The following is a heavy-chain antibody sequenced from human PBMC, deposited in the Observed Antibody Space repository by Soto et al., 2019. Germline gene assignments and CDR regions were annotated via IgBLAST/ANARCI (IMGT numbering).Heavy chain of an antibody. CDR3: ARGQFDDSSGGFDY. D-gene: IGHD3-22*01. CDR2: IWYDGSNK. J-gene: IGHJ4*02. V-gene: IGHV3-33*01. CDR1: GFTFSSYG. Sequence: QVQLVESGGGVVQPGRSLRLSCAASGFTFSSYGMHWVRQAPGKGLEWVAVIWYDGSNKYYADSVRGRFTISRDNSNNTLYLQMNSLRAEDTAMYYCARGQFDDSSGGFDYWGQGALVTVSS.